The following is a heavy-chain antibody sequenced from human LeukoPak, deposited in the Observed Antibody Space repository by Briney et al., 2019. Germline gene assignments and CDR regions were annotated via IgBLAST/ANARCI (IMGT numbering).Heavy chain of an antibody. CDR1: GFTISNAW. V-gene: IGHV3-15*01. CDR3: TTGITMVRGVPGVYFDY. D-gene: IGHD3-10*01. Sequence: PAGTLTLSCAASGFTISNAWKSWVRHAQGQGLEWVCRIKSKTNGRTTDYAAPVKGRFTISRDDSKTTLYLQMNSMKAEDTAVYYCTTGITMVRGVPGVYFDYWGQGTLVTVSS. J-gene: IGHJ4*02. CDR2: IKSKTNGRTT.